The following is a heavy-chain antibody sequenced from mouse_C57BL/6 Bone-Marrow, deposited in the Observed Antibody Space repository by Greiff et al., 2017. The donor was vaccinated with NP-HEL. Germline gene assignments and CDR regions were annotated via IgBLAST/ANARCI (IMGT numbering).Heavy chain of an antibody. V-gene: IGHV5-4*01. D-gene: IGHD1-1*01. CDR2: ISDGGSYT. Sequence: EVHLVESGGGLVKPGGSLKLSCAASGFTFSSYAMSWVRQTPEKRLEWVATISDGGSYTYYPDNVKGRFTISRDNAKNNLYLQMSHLKSEDTAMYYCARDYYSLRAWFAYWGQGTRVTVSA. CDR1: GFTFSSYA. J-gene: IGHJ3*01. CDR3: ARDYYSLRAWFAY.